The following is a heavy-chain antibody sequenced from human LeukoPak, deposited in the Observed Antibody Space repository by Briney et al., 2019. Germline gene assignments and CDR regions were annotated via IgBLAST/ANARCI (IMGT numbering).Heavy chain of an antibody. CDR2: IIPIFGTA. V-gene: IGHV1-69*05. Sequence: ASVKVSCKASGGTFSSYAISWVRQAPGQGLEWMGGIIPIFGTANYAQKFQGRVTITTDESTSTAYMELSSLRSEDTAVYYCARGPLDLYYYYYMDVWGKGTTVTVSS. J-gene: IGHJ6*03. CDR1: GGTFSSYA. CDR3: ARGPLDLYYYYYMDV. D-gene: IGHD1-1*01.